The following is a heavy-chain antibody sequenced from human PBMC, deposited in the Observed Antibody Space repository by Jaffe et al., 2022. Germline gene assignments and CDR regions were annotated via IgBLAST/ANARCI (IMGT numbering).Heavy chain of an antibody. Sequence: EVQLVESGGGLVQPGGSLRLSCAASGFTFSDHYMDWVRQAPGKGLEWVGRTRNKANSYTTEYAASVKGRFTISRDDSKNSLYLQMNSLKTEDTAVYYCARTGGILTGYYEYWGQGTLVTVSS. CDR2: TRNKANSYTT. CDR1: GFTFSDHY. CDR3: ARTGGILTGYYEY. J-gene: IGHJ4*02. V-gene: IGHV3-72*01. D-gene: IGHD3-9*01.